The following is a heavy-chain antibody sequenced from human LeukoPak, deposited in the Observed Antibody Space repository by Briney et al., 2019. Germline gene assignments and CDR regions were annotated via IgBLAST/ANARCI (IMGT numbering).Heavy chain of an antibody. CDR3: ARDEYIYCGGDCYSYPGLDY. V-gene: IGHV4-34*01. J-gene: IGHJ4*02. CDR2: INHSGST. D-gene: IGHD2-21*02. Sequence: SETLSLTCAVYGGSFSGYYWSWIRKPPGKGLEWIGEINHSGSTNYNPSLKSRVTISVDTSKNQFSLKLISVTAADTAVYYCARDEYIYCGGDCYSYPGLDYWGQGTLVTVSS. CDR1: GGSFSGYY.